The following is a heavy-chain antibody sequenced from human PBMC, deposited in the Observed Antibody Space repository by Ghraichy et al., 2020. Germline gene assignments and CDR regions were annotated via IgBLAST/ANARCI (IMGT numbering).Heavy chain of an antibody. CDR3: ARSPRVYPFDY. CDR2: INHSGST. D-gene: IGHD5/OR15-5a*01. V-gene: IGHV4-34*01. Sequence: SQTLSLTCAVYGGSFSGYYWSWIRQPPGKGLEWIGEINHSGSTNYNPSLKSRVTISVDTSKNQFSLKLSSVTAADTAVYYCARSPRVYPFDYWGQGTLVTVSS. J-gene: IGHJ4*02. CDR1: GGSFSGYY.